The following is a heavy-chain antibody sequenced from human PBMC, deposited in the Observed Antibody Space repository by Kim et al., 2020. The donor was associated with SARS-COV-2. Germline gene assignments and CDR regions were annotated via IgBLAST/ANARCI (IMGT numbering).Heavy chain of an antibody. CDR1: GFTFNIYA. CDR2: ISGSGATI. J-gene: IGHJ4*02. D-gene: IGHD2-2*01. V-gene: IGHV3-23*01. Sequence: GGSLRLSCAASGFTFNIYAMSWVRQAPGMGLEGVSEISGSGATIYYADSVEGRFTTSRDNSQNMVYLQMNNLRPEDTAIYYCAKWLNTGHQYFDNWGLGTLVTVSS. CDR3: AKWLNTGHQYFDN.